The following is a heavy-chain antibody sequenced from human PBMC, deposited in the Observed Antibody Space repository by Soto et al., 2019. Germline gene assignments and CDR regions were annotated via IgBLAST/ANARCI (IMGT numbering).Heavy chain of an antibody. D-gene: IGHD1-26*01. Sequence: SETLSLTCTVSGGSISSYYWSWIRQPPGKGLEWIGYIYYSGSTNYNPSLKSRVTISVDTSKNQYSLKLSSVTAADTAVYYCAREYPVHSAYFDYWGQGILVTVSS. CDR1: GGSISSYY. J-gene: IGHJ4*02. CDR3: AREYPVHSAYFDY. CDR2: IYYSGST. V-gene: IGHV4-59*01.